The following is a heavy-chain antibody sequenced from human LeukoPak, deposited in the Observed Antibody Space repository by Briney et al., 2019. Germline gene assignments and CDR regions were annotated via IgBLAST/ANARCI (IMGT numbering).Heavy chain of an antibody. D-gene: IGHD2/OR15-2a*01. CDR2: IYDSGTT. J-gene: IGHJ3*02. V-gene: IGHV4-59*01. Sequence: SETLSLTCTVSGGSFGNYYWSWVRQPPGKGLEWIGYIYDSGTTNYNPSLKSRVTISVDTATNQFSLKLRSVTAADTAVYYCARDFSAAFDIWGQGTMVTVSS. CDR3: ARDFSAAFDI. CDR1: GGSFGNYY.